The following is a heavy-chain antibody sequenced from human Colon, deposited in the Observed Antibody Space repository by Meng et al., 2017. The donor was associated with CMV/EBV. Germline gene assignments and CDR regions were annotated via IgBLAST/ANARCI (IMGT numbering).Heavy chain of an antibody. D-gene: IGHD6-13*01. CDR2: IRSKAYGGTT. CDR1: GFTFGDYA. V-gene: IGHV3-49*04. CDR3: TSLLAAAVAFDY. Sequence: GESLKTSCTASGFTFGDYAMSRVRQAPGTGLGWVGFIRSKAYGGTTEYAASVKSRFTISRDDSKSIAYLQMNSLKTEDTAVYYCTSLLAAAVAFDYWGQGTLVTVSS. J-gene: IGHJ4*02.